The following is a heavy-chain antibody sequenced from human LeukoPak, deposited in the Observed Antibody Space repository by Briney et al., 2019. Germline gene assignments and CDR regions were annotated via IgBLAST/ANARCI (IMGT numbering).Heavy chain of an antibody. J-gene: IGHJ5*02. V-gene: IGHV4-61*01. CDR2: IYYSGST. D-gene: IGHD1-7*01. CDR3: ARGESYVLELLP. Sequence: SETLSLTCTVSGGSISSSSYYWSWIRQPPGKGLEWIGYIYYSGSTNYNPSLKSRVTISVDTSKNQFSLKLSSVTAADTAVYYCARGESYVLELLPWGQETLVTVSS. CDR1: GGSISSSSYY.